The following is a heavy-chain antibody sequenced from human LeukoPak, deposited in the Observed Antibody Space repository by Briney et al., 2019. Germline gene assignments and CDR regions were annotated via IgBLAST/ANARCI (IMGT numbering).Heavy chain of an antibody. J-gene: IGHJ4*02. D-gene: IGHD7-27*01. V-gene: IGHV4-38-2*02. CDR1: GYSISSAYY. CDR2: MYHSGST. CDR3: ARGFRGDNFDY. Sequence: SETLSLTCSVSGYSISSAYYWGWIRQPPGKGLEWIGTMYHSGSTNYNPSLKSRVTISVDTSKNQFSLKLSSVTAADTAVYFCARGFRGDNFDYWGQGTLVTISS.